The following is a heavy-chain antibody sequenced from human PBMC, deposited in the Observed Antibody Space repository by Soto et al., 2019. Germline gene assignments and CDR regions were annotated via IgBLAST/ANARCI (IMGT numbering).Heavy chain of an antibody. Sequence: VQLVQSGAEVKKPGASVKVSCKASGYTFTIYGISWVRQAPGQGLEWMGWISPYNGDTNYAQKFQGRVTMTTDTSATTAYMELRSLRSDDTAVYYCARMTTVVIARFDYWGQGTLVTVSS. CDR1: GYTFTIYG. J-gene: IGHJ4*02. V-gene: IGHV1-18*01. CDR3: ARMTTVVIARFDY. CDR2: ISPYNGDT. D-gene: IGHD4-17*01.